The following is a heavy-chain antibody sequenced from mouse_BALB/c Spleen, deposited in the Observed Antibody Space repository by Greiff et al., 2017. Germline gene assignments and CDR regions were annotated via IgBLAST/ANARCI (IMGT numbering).Heavy chain of an antibody. CDR3: ARQGGNYYFDY. CDR2: ISNGGGST. D-gene: IGHD2-1*01. CDR1: GFTFSSYT. Sequence: EVHLVESGGGLVQPGGSLKLSCAASGFTFSSYTMSWVRQTPEKRLEWVAYISNGGGSTYYPDTVKGRFTISRDNAKNTLYLQMSSLKSEDTAMYYCARQGGNYYFDYWGQGTTLTVSS. V-gene: IGHV5-12-2*01. J-gene: IGHJ2*01.